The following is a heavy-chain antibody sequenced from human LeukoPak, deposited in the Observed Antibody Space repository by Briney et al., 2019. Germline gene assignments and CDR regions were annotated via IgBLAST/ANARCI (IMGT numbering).Heavy chain of an antibody. CDR3: ARKVGAPNWCFDL. V-gene: IGHV4-34*01. J-gene: IGHJ2*01. Sequence: SETLSLTCAVYGGSFSGYYWSWIRQPPGKGLEWIGEINHSGSTNYNPSLKSRVTISVDTSKNQFSLKLNSVTAADTAVYFCARKVGAPNWCFDLWGRGTLVTVSS. D-gene: IGHD1-26*01. CDR1: GGSFSGYY. CDR2: INHSGST.